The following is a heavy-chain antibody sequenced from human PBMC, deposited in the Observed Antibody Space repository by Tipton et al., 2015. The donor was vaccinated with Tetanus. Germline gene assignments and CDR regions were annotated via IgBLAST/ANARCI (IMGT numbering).Heavy chain of an antibody. Sequence: TLSLTCAVDGGSLNNYYWAWFRQPPGKGLEWIGEIDHSGNTRYNPSLKSRLTISVDTSKDQFSLKLSSVVAADTAVYYCVRGPFAYDRWGQGALVTVSS. CDR3: VRGPFAYDR. CDR1: GGSLNNYY. V-gene: IGHV4-34*01. CDR2: IDHSGNT. J-gene: IGHJ5*02.